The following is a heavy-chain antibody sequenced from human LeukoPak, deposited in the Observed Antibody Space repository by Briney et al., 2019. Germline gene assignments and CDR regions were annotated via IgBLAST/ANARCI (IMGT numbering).Heavy chain of an antibody. CDR1: GGSISSYY. J-gene: IGHJ6*02. V-gene: IGHV4-59*01. CDR2: IYYSGST. Sequence: SETLSLTCTVSGGSISSYYWSWIRQPPGKGLEWIGYIYYSGSTNYNPSLKSRVTISVDTSKNQFSLKLSSVTAADTAVYYCARSTLVRGMDVWGQGTTVTVS. CDR3: ARSTLVRGMDV. D-gene: IGHD4-23*01.